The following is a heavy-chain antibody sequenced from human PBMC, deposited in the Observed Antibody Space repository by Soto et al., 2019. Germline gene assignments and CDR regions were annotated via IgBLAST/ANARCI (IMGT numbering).Heavy chain of an antibody. V-gene: IGHV3-23*01. CDR2: ISGSGGST. CDR1: GFTFSSYA. J-gene: IGHJ4*02. CDR3: AKAPLGSSSWYVVDY. D-gene: IGHD6-13*01. Sequence: EVQLLESGGGLVQPGGSLRLSCAASGFTFSSYAMSWVRQAPGKGLEWVSAISGSGGSTYYADSVKGRFTISRDNSKNTLYLQMNSLRAADTAVYYCAKAPLGSSSWYVVDYWGQGTLVTVSS.